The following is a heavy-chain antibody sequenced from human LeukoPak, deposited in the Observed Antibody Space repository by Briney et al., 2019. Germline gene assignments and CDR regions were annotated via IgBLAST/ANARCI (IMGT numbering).Heavy chain of an antibody. CDR3: ARHRQDIVATMGVFDI. D-gene: IGHD5-12*01. V-gene: IGHV4-30-4*08. CDR1: GGSISSGDYY. J-gene: IGHJ3*02. Sequence: SQTLSLTCTVSGGSISSGDYYWSWIRQPPGKGLEWIGYIYYSGSTNYNPSLKSRVTISVDTSKNQFSLKLSSVTAADTAVYYCARHRQDIVATMGVFDIWGQGTMVTVSS. CDR2: IYYSGST.